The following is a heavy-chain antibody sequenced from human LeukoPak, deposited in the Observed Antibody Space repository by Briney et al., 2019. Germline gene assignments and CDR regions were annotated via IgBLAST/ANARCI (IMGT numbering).Heavy chain of an antibody. V-gene: IGHV3-48*04. CDR1: GFTFSSYA. J-gene: IGHJ4*02. Sequence: PGGSLRLSCAASGFTFSSYAMHWVRQAPGKGLEWVSYISSSSSTIYYADSVKGRFTISRDNAKNSLYLQMNSLRAEDTAVYYCARVGTEFDYWGQGTLVTVSS. CDR3: ARVGTEFDY. CDR2: ISSSSSTI.